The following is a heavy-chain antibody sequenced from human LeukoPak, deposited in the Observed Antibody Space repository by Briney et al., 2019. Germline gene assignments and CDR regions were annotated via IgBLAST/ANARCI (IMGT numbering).Heavy chain of an antibody. CDR2: IYSGGST. J-gene: IGHJ4*02. D-gene: IGHD5-24*01. CDR3: ARVEMATISPFFDY. CDR1: GFTVSSNY. Sequence: PGGSLRLSCAASGFTVSSNYMSWVRQAPGKGLEWVSVIYSGGSTYYADSVKGRSTISRDNSKNTLYLQMNSLRAEDTAVYYCARVEMATISPFFDYWGQGTLVTVSS. V-gene: IGHV3-66*01.